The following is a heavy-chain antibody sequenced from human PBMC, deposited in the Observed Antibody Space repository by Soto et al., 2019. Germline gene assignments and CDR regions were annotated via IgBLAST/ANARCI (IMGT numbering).Heavy chain of an antibody. D-gene: IGHD3-10*01. V-gene: IGHV4-38-2*02. CDR3: ARKGYYPSGRINLFDS. CDR2: IYPGGGT. J-gene: IGHJ4*02. CDR1: GHSSNSDYY. Sequence: KPSETLSLTCTVAGHSSNSDYYWGWIRQPPGKGLEWIGSIYPGGGTYYNPSLKSRVTISIDTSKNQFSLRLTSVTAADTAMYYCARKGYYPSGRINLFDSWGQGTLVTVS.